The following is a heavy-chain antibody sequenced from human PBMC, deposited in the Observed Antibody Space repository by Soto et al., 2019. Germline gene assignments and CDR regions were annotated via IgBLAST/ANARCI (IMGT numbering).Heavy chain of an antibody. V-gene: IGHV3-33*05. D-gene: IGHD2-15*01. Sequence: PGKGLEWVAAIQFDGKKEYHADSVKGRFAISSDNSQTTLYLQMNSRRAEDTALFYCARGICSGPTGFVYLRQGSPVPV. CDR3: ARGICSGPTGFVY. CDR2: IQFDGKKE. J-gene: IGHJ4*02.